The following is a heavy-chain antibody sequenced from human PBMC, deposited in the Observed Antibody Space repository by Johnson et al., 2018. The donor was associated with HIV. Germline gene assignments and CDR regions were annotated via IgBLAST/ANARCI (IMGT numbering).Heavy chain of an antibody. CDR3: AREGGIAAAGTDAFDI. V-gene: IGHV3-30*04. CDR2: ISYDGSNK. Sequence: VQLVESGGGVVQPGRSLRLSCAASGFTFSSYAMHWVRQAPGKGLEWVAVISYDGSNKYYADPVKGRFTISRDNSKNTLYLQINSLRAEDTAVYYCAREGGIAAAGTDAFDIWGQGTMVTVSS. D-gene: IGHD6-13*01. J-gene: IGHJ3*02. CDR1: GFTFSSYA.